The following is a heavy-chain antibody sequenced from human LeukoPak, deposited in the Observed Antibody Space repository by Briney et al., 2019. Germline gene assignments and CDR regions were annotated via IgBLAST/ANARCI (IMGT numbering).Heavy chain of an antibody. D-gene: IGHD6-13*01. V-gene: IGHV1-24*01. CDR1: GYTLTELS. CDR3: ATDPLGYSSSWFYDY. J-gene: IGHJ4*02. CDR2: YDPEDGET. Sequence: ASVKVSCKVSGYTLTELSMHWVRQAPGKGLEWMGGYDPEDGETIYAQKFQGRVTMTEDTSTDTAYMELSSLRSEDTAVYYCATDPLGYSSSWFYDYWGQGTLVTVSS.